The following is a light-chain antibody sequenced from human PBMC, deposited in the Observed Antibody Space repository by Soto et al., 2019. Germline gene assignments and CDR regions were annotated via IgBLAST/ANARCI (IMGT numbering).Light chain of an antibody. V-gene: IGLV2-14*01. J-gene: IGLJ2*01. CDR1: SSDIGGYNY. CDR3: SSYTSSSTLYVV. Sequence: QSVLTQPASVSGSPGQSITISCTGTSSDIGGYNYVSWYQQHPGKAPKLMIYEVSNRPSGVSDRFSGSKSDNTASLTISGLQGEDEADYYCSSYTSSSTLYVVFGGGTKLTVL. CDR2: EVS.